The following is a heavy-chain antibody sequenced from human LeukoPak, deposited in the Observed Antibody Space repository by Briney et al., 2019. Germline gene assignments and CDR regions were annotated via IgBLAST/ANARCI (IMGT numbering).Heavy chain of an antibody. D-gene: IGHD2-21*01. CDR3: ARADRLHGGPYLIGP. J-gene: IGHJ5*02. Sequence: ASDKVPYKTSGYTFTDHYLHWVRQAPGQALEWLGWINPNSGGTSSAQKLQRRVTMTSDTSITTVYMEVSWLTSDDTAIYYCARADRLHGGPYLIGPWGQGTLVTVSS. V-gene: IGHV1-2*02. CDR2: INPNSGGT. CDR1: GYTFTDHY.